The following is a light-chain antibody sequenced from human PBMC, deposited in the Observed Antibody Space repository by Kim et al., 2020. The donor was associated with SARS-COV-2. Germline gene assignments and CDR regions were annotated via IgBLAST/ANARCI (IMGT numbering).Light chain of an antibody. CDR2: GRD. V-gene: IGLV3-19*01. CDR3: QSRDSGGNVV. CDR1: SLRTYY. Sequence: SSELTQDPAVSVALGQTVRITCQGDSLRTYYATWYQQKPRQAPLLVIYGRDNRPSGIPDRFSGSASGNTASLNISGAQAEDEADFYCQSRDSGGNVVFGGGTHLTVL. J-gene: IGLJ2*01.